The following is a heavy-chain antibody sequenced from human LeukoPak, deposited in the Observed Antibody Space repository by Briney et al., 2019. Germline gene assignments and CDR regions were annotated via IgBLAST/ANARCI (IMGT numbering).Heavy chain of an antibody. CDR3: ARGTALLDV. D-gene: IGHD1-1*01. J-gene: IGHJ6*04. CDR1: GFTFSSHS. CDR2: ISSSASTI. Sequence: GGPLRLSCAASGFTFSSHSMNWVRQAPGKGLEWISHISSSASTIKYADSVEGRFTISRDNAKNSLDLQMSTLRVEDTAVYYCARGTALLDVWGKGTTVTVSS. V-gene: IGHV3-48*01.